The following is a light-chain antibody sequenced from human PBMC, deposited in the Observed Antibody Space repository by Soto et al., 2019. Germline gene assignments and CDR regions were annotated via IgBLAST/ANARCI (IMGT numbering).Light chain of an antibody. CDR3: QQYKSLPIT. CDR1: QDISNS. V-gene: IGKV1-33*01. J-gene: IGKJ5*01. CDR2: DAS. Sequence: DIQMTQSPSSLSASVGDRVTITCQASQDISNSLNWYQQKPGIAPKIVIYDASTLEPGVPSRFSGSGSGTDFTLTISTLQPEDIASYYCQQYKSLPITLGQGTRLDIK.